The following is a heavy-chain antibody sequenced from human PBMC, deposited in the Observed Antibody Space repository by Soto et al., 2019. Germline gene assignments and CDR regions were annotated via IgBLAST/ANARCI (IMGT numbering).Heavy chain of an antibody. D-gene: IGHD3-9*01. V-gene: IGHV3-15*01. Sequence: EVQLVESGGGLVKPGGSLRLSCAASGFTFSNAWMSWVRQAPGKGLEWVGRIKSKTDGGTTDYAAPVKGRFTISRDDSKNTLYLQMNSLKTEDTAVYYCTTRNPWFYDILTGYYENWFDPWGQGTLVTVSS. CDR1: GFTFSNAW. CDR3: TTRNPWFYDILTGYYENWFDP. CDR2: IKSKTDGGTT. J-gene: IGHJ5*02.